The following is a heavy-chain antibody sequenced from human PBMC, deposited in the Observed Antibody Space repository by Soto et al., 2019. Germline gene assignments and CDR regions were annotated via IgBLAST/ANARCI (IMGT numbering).Heavy chain of an antibody. CDR2: ISSSSSYI. D-gene: IGHD2-2*01. Sequence: EVQLVESGGGLVKPGGSLRLSCAASGFTFSSYSMNWVRQAPGKGLEWVSSISSSSSYIYYADSVKGRFTISRDNAKNSLYLQMNSLRAEDTAVYYCARDFSPMLHEEYFQHWGQGTLVTVSS. CDR1: GFTFSSYS. V-gene: IGHV3-21*01. J-gene: IGHJ1*01. CDR3: ARDFSPMLHEEYFQH.